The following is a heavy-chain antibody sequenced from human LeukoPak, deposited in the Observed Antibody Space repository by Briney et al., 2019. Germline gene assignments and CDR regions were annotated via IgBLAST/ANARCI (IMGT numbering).Heavy chain of an antibody. D-gene: IGHD6-19*01. CDR2: ISAYNGNT. CDR1: GDTFTNYA. Sequence: ASVKVSCKASGDTFTNYAISWVRQAPGQGLEWMGWISAYNGNTNYAQKLQGRVTMTTDASTSTAYMELRSLRSDDTAVYYCARPNDSGWPLGVMDVWGQGTTVTVSS. CDR3: ARPNDSGWPLGVMDV. J-gene: IGHJ6*02. V-gene: IGHV1-18*01.